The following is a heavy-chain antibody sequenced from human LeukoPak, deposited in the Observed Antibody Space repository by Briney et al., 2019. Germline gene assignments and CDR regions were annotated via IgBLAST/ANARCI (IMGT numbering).Heavy chain of an antibody. V-gene: IGHV3-23*01. CDR2: IRGGGAYP. Sequence: GGSLRLSCAASGFTFSDFAMSWVRQAPGKGLEGVASIRGGGAYPHYADPVKGWFTISRDNSKKKLYVQMNNLRAEDTAIYYCAKCSESYGNDAFDLWGQGTMVTVSS. CDR1: GFTFSDFA. J-gene: IGHJ3*01. CDR3: AKCSESYGNDAFDL. D-gene: IGHD5-18*01.